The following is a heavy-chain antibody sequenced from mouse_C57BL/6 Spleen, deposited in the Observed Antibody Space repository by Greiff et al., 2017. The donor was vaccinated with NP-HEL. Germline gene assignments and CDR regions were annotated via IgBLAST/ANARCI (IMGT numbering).Heavy chain of an antibody. CDR2: ISYSGST. CDR1: GYSITSGYD. J-gene: IGHJ3*01. D-gene: IGHD2-5*01. Sequence: EVKVEESGPGMVKPSQSLSLTCTVTGYSITSGYDWHWIRHFPGNKLEWMGYISYSGSTNYNPSLKSRISITHDTSKNHFFLKLNSVTTEDTATYYCARGDSNYAWFAYWGQGTLVTVSA. V-gene: IGHV3-1*01. CDR3: ARGDSNYAWFAY.